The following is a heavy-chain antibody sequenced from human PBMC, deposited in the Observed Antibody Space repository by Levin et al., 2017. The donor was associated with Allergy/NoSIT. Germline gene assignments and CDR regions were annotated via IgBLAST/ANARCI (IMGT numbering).Heavy chain of an antibody. CDR3: ARSGSFDLWSANTDY. CDR1: GGSISSYY. V-gene: IGHV4-59*01. Sequence: SETLSLTCTVSGGSISSYYWSWIRQPPGKGLEWIGYIYDSGSTNYNPSLQSRVTISVDTSKNQFSLKVRSVTAADTAVYYCARSGSFDLWSANTDYWGQGTRVTVSS. J-gene: IGHJ4*02. D-gene: IGHD3-3*01. CDR2: IYDSGST.